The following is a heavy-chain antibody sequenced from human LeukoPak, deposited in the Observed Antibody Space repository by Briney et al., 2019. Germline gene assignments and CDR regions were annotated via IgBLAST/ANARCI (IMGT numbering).Heavy chain of an antibody. CDR1: GGSISSYY. J-gene: IGHJ4*02. D-gene: IGHD3-16*01. CDR2: IYYSGST. V-gene: IGHV4-59*01. CDR3: ARGLPGLGEYYFDY. Sequence: SETLSLTCTVPGGSISSYYWSWIRQPPGKGLEWIGYIYYSGSTNYNPSLKSRVTISVDTSKNQFSLKLSSVTAANTAVYYCARGLPGLGEYYFDYWGQGTLVTVSS.